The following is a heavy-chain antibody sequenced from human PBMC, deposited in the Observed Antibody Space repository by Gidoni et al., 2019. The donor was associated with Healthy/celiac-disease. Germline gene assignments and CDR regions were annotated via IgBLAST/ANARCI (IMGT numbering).Heavy chain of an antibody. Sequence: QVQLVESGGGVVQPGRSLRLSCAASGFTFSSYGLHWVRQAPGKGLEWVAVISYDGSNKYYADSVKGRFTISRDNSKNTLYLQMNSLRAEDTAVYYCAKGAGYCSSTSCYLSGSWYYMDVWGKGTTVTVSS. CDR2: ISYDGSNK. CDR3: AKGAGYCSSTSCYLSGSWYYMDV. CDR1: GFTFSSYG. D-gene: IGHD2-2*01. V-gene: IGHV3-30*18. J-gene: IGHJ6*03.